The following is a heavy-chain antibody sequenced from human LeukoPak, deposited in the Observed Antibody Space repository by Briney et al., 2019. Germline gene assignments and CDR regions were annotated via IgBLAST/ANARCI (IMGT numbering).Heavy chain of an antibody. D-gene: IGHD1-7*01. CDR2: IYYSGST. CDR3: ARDNWNSSGGMDV. Sequence: SQTLSLTCTVPGGSISSGGYYWSWIRQHPGKGLEWIGYIYYSGSTYYNPSLKSRVTISVDTSKNQFSLKLSSVTAADTAVYYCARDNWNSSGGMDVWGQGTTVTVSS. J-gene: IGHJ6*02. CDR1: GGSISSGGYY. V-gene: IGHV4-31*03.